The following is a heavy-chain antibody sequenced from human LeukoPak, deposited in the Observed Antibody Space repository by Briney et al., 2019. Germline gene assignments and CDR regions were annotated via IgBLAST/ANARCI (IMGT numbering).Heavy chain of an antibody. CDR3: ARDRITMVRGVGSYYYGMDV. D-gene: IGHD3-10*01. CDR1: GFTVSSNY. J-gene: IGHJ6*02. CDR2: IYSGGST. V-gene: IGHV3-66*01. Sequence: RPGGSLRLSCAASGFTVSSNYMSWVRQAPGEGLEWVSVIYSGGSTYYADSVKGRFTISRDNSKNTLYLQMNSLRAEDTAVYYCARDRITMVRGVGSYYYGMDVWGQGTTVTVSS.